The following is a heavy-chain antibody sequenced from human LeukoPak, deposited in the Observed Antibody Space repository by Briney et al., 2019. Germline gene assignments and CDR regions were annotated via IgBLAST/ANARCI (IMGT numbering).Heavy chain of an antibody. CDR3: ARGAAGDFDY. Sequence: QAGGSLRLSRAASGFTFSSYWMHWVRQAPGKGLVWISRINGDGSSTNYADSVKGRFTISRDNAKNTLYLQMNSLRAEDTAVYYCARGAAGDFDYWGQGTLVTVSS. D-gene: IGHD6-19*01. V-gene: IGHV3-74*01. CDR2: INGDGSST. J-gene: IGHJ4*02. CDR1: GFTFSSYW.